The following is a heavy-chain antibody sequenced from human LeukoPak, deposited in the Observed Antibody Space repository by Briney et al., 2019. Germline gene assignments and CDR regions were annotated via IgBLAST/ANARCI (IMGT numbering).Heavy chain of an antibody. V-gene: IGHV4-39*01. J-gene: IGHJ3*02. CDR2: IYYSGST. Sequence: PSETLSLTCTVSGGSISSSSYYWGWIRQPPGKGLEWIGSIYYSGSTYYNPSLKSRATISVDTSKNQFFLKLSSVTAADTAVYYCASHSLHLAGTRRNAFDIWGQGTMVTVSS. CDR1: GGSISSSSYY. CDR3: ASHSLHLAGTRRNAFDI. D-gene: IGHD6-19*01.